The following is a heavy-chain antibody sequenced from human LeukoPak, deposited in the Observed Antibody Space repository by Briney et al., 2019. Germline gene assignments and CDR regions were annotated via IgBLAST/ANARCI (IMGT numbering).Heavy chain of an antibody. D-gene: IGHD3-3*01. CDR3: ARASLYDFWSGYPGMIDY. CDR2: INPSGGST. CDR1: GYTFTSYY. V-gene: IGHV1-46*01. Sequence: ASVKVSCKASGYTFTSYYMHWVRQAPGQGLEWMGLINPSGGSTSYAQKFQGRVTMTRDMSTSTVYMELSSLRSEDTAVYDCARASLYDFWSGYPGMIDYWGQGTLVTVSS. J-gene: IGHJ4*02.